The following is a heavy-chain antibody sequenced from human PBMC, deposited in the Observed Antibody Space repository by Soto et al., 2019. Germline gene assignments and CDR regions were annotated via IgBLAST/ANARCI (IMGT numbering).Heavy chain of an antibody. J-gene: IGHJ6*02. CDR1: GFTFSSYG. Sequence: QVQLVESGGGVVQPGRSLRLSCAASGFTFSSYGRHWVRQAPGKGLEGVAVILYDGSKKYYADSVKGRFPISRDNSNNTLYLQMSSLRAEDTALYYCVKDGSSGWPYFDDMDVWGQGTTVTVSS. CDR3: VKDGSSGWPYFDDMDV. CDR2: ILYDGSKK. V-gene: IGHV3-30*18. D-gene: IGHD6-19*01.